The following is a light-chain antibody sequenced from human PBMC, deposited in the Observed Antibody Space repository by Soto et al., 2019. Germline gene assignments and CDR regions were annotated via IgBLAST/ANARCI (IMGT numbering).Light chain of an antibody. V-gene: IGLV1-40*01. J-gene: IGLJ2*01. CDR1: SSNIGAGYD. Sequence: QAVVTQPPSVSGAPGQRVTISCTGSSSNIGAGYDVHWYQQLPGTAPKLLIYDNSNRPSGVPDRFSGSKSGTSASLAITGLQAEDEAGYYCQSYDSSLSAYVVFGGGTKLTVL. CDR2: DNS. CDR3: QSYDSSLSAYVV.